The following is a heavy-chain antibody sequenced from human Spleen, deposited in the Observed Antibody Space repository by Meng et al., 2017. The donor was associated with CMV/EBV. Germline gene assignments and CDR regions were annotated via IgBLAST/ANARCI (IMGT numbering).Heavy chain of an antibody. J-gene: IGHJ4*02. CDR3: AKTGGNPPFSPFHYFDY. D-gene: IGHD1-14*01. CDR2: TRYDGSNK. V-gene: IGHV3-30*02. Sequence: GESLKISCAASGFTFITYGIHWVRQAPGKGLEWVAFTRYDGSNKYYADSVKGRFTISRDNSKNTLYLQMNSLRAEDTAVYYCAKTGGNPPFSPFHYFDYWGQGTLVTVSS. CDR1: GFTFITYG.